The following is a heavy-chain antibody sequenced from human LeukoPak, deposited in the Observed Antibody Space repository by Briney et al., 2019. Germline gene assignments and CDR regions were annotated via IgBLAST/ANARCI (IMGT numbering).Heavy chain of an antibody. CDR3: AKDGLVVVPAAIPAVTYYFDC. CDR1: EFTFSSYA. J-gene: IGHJ4*02. V-gene: IGHV3-23*01. Sequence: GGSLRLSCAASEFTFSSYAMSWVRQAPGKGLEWVSAISGSGGSTYYADSVKGRFTISRDNSKNTLYLQMNSLRAEDTAVYYCAKDGLVVVPAAIPAVTYYFDCWGQGTLVTVSS. D-gene: IGHD2-2*02. CDR2: ISGSGGST.